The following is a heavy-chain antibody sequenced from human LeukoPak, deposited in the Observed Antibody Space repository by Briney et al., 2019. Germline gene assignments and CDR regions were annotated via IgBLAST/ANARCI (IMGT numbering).Heavy chain of an antibody. CDR2: INHSGST. V-gene: IGHV4-34*01. Sequence: SETLSLTCAVYGGSFSGYYWSWIRQPPGKGLEWIGEINHSGSTNYNPSLKSRVTISVDTSKNQFSLKLSSVTAADTAVYYCARDQLPVQYSSSWYGEPTDYYMDVWGKGTTVTVSS. CDR3: ARDQLPVQYSSSWYGEPTDYYMDV. J-gene: IGHJ6*03. D-gene: IGHD6-13*01. CDR1: GGSFSGYY.